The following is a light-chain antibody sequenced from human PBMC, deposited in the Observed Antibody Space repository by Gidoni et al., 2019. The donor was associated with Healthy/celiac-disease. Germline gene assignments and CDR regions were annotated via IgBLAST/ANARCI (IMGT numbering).Light chain of an antibody. CDR1: QSVSSY. CDR2: DAS. Sequence: EIVLTQSPATLSLSPGERATLSCRASQSVSSYLAWYQQKPGQAPRLLIYDASNRATGIPARFSGNESGTDFTLTISSLEPEDFAVYYCQQRSNWPPALTFGGGTKVEIK. V-gene: IGKV3-11*01. J-gene: IGKJ4*01. CDR3: QQRSNWPPALT.